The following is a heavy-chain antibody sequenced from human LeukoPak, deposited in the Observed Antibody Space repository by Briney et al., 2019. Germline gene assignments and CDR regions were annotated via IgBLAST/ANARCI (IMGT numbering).Heavy chain of an antibody. CDR1: GGTFSSYA. J-gene: IGHJ5*02. Sequence: SVKVSCKASGGTFSSYAISWVRQALGQGLEWMGGIIPLFGTANYAQKFQGRVTITTDESTSTAYMELSSLRSEDTAVYYCAKDDYGDYSWFDPWGQGTLVTVSS. D-gene: IGHD4-17*01. V-gene: IGHV1-69*05. CDR2: IIPLFGTA. CDR3: AKDDYGDYSWFDP.